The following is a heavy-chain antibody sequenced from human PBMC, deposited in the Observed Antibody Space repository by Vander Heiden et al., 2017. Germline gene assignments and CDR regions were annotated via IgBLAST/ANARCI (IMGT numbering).Heavy chain of an antibody. CDR1: EDTHGSYP. J-gene: IGHJ4*02. Sequence: HVQLVPSGAEVKKPGSSVKVACKGSEDTHGSYPISWVRQAPGGGLEWMGGIIPIFGTANYAHKFQGRVTITADESTSTAYMELSSLRSEDTAMYYCARDGAVAGEGRGFDYWGQGTLVTVSS. V-gene: IGHV1-69*01. D-gene: IGHD6-19*01. CDR3: ARDGAVAGEGRGFDY. CDR2: IIPIFGTA.